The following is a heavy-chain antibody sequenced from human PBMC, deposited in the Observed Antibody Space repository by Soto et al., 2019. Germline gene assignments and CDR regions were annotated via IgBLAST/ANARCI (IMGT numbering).Heavy chain of an antibody. CDR1: GYTFASYA. Sequence: AAVKVSCKASGYTFASYAMHWVRQAPGQRLEWMGWIIASIGSPNYAQKFQGRVTITADESTTTAYMELSRLTSDDTAVYYCLVVFDAFDIWGQGTMVTVSS. D-gene: IGHD2-15*01. CDR3: LVVFDAFDI. J-gene: IGHJ3*02. V-gene: IGHV1-3*01. CDR2: IIASIGSP.